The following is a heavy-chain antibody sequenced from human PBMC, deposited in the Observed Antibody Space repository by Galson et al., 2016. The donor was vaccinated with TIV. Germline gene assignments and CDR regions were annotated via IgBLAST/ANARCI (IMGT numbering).Heavy chain of an antibody. V-gene: IGHV1-18*04. Sequence: SVKVSCKASGYTSSNYGINWVRQAPGQGLEWMGWISPYSGDTNYPQKLRGRVTLTTDTSTSTAYMELRRLISDDTAIYFCARVPGTQVIAATGGWFDPWGQGTLVTVSS. D-gene: IGHD1-14*01. J-gene: IGHJ5*02. CDR2: ISPYSGDT. CDR3: ARVPGTQVIAATGGWFDP. CDR1: GYTSSNYG.